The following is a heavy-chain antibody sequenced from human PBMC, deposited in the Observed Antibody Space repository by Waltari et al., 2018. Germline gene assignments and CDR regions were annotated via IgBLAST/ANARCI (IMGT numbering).Heavy chain of an antibody. CDR2: IKPDGSES. J-gene: IGHJ4*02. CDR3: SLSLNS. V-gene: IGHV3-7*01. Sequence: EVQLVESGGGLFQPGGALRLSCAASGFTFSNAWVDWVRQAPGKGLEWVANIKPDGSESHYVDSVQGRFTVSRDNTQNLLYLQMNTLRVDDTAVYYCSLSLNSWGQGTLVTVSP. CDR1: GFTFSNAW.